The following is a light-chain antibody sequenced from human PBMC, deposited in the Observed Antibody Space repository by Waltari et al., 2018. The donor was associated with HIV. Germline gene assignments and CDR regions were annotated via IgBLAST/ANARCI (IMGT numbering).Light chain of an antibody. J-gene: IGKJ2*01. CDR3: HRYDTSPQT. CDR1: QTVTSNY. Sequence: EIVLAQSPRTLSLSPGERATLPCRASQTVTSNYLAWYQVKPGQAPRLLIYGASIRATGVPDKFSGSGSGTDFTLNIGRLEPEDFAVYYCHRYDTSPQTFGQGSKVEIK. CDR2: GAS. V-gene: IGKV3-20*01.